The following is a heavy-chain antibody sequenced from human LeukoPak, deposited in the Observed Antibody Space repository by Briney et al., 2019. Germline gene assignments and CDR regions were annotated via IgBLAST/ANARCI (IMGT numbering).Heavy chain of an antibody. CDR1: GFTVSSNY. D-gene: IGHD1-1*01. V-gene: IGHV3-53*01. CDR2: IYSGGST. J-gene: IGHJ5*02. CDR3: ARAIWNDGFWFDP. Sequence: GGSLRLSCAASGFTVSSNYMSWVRQAPGKGLEWVSVIYSGGSTYYADSVKGRFTISRDNSKNTLYLQMNSLRAEDTAVYYCARAIWNDGFWFDPWGQGTLVTVSS.